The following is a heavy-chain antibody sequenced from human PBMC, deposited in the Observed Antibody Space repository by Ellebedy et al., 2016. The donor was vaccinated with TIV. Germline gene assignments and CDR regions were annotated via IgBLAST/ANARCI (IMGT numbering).Heavy chain of an antibody. J-gene: IGHJ5*02. CDR1: GYTFTSYY. D-gene: IGHD1-26*01. Sequence: ASVKVSCXASGYTFTSYYMHWVRQAPGQGLEWMGWISAYNGNTNYAQKLQGRVTMTTDTSTSTAYMELRSLRSDDTAVYYCARDLRWGATINWFDPWGQGTLVTVSS. V-gene: IGHV1-18*04. CDR3: ARDLRWGATINWFDP. CDR2: ISAYNGNT.